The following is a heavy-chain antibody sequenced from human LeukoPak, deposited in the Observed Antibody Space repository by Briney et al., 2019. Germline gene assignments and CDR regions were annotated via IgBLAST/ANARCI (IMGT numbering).Heavy chain of an antibody. CDR1: GFTVRTDY. CDR2: IYSDGST. J-gene: IGHJ4*02. D-gene: IGHD1-26*01. V-gene: IGHV3-53*01. CDR3: TRSVSGSYPIVH. Sequence: GGSLRLSCAASGFTVRTDYMTWVRQAPGKGLEWVSIIYSDGSTYYADSMRGRFSISRDNSKNTVYLQMNSLRAEDTAVYYCTRSVSGSYPIVHWGQGTLVTVSS.